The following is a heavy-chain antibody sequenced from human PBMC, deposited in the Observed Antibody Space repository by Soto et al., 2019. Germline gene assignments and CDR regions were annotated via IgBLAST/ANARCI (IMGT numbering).Heavy chain of an antibody. Sequence: QVQLVESGGGVVQPGRSLRLSCAASGFTFSSYAMHWVRQAPGKGLEWVAVISYDGSNKYYADSVKGRFTISRDNSKNTLYLQMNSLRAEDTAVYYCARGRSRSGWFDPWGQGTLVTVSS. J-gene: IGHJ5*02. D-gene: IGHD6-6*01. CDR2: ISYDGSNK. V-gene: IGHV3-30-3*01. CDR3: ARGRSRSGWFDP. CDR1: GFTFSSYA.